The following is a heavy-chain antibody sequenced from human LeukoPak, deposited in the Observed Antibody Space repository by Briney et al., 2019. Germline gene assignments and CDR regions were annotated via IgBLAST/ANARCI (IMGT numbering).Heavy chain of an antibody. CDR3: ARDFSGSCPFDY. CDR2: INAGNGNT. J-gene: IGHJ4*02. Sequence: ASVKVSCKASGYTFTSYAMHWVRQAPGQRLEWMGWINAGNGNTKYSQKFQGRVTITRDTSASTAYMELSSLRSEDTAVYYCARDFSGSCPFDYWGQGTLVTVSS. D-gene: IGHD1-26*01. CDR1: GYTFTSYA. V-gene: IGHV1-3*01.